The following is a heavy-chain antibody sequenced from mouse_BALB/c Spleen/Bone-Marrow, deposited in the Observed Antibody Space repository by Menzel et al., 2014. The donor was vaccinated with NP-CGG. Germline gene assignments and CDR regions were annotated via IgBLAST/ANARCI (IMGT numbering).Heavy chain of an antibody. V-gene: IGHV2-6-7*01. CDR3: ARDSFLITRALDY. CDR1: GFSLTGYG. CDR2: VWGDGST. J-gene: IGHJ4*01. Sequence: QVQLQQSGPSLVAPSQSLSITCTVSGFSLTGYGVSWVRQSPGKGLEWLGMVWGDGSTDYNSAIKSRLSISKDNSKSQVFLKMNSLQTDDTARYYCARDSFLITRALDYWGQGTSVTVTS. D-gene: IGHD2-4*01.